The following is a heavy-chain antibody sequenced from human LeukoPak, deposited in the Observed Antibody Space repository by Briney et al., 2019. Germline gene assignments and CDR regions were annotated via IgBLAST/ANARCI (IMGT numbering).Heavy chain of an antibody. CDR3: ARGGAARPDF. CDR1: GFTVSSNY. V-gene: IGHV3-66*01. Sequence: GGSLRLSCAASGFTVSSNYMSWVRQAPGKGLEWVSGIYSGGTTYYADSVKGRFTISRDNAKNSLYLQMNSLRVEDTAVYYCARGGAARPDFWGQGTLVTVSS. CDR2: IYSGGTT. D-gene: IGHD6-6*01. J-gene: IGHJ4*02.